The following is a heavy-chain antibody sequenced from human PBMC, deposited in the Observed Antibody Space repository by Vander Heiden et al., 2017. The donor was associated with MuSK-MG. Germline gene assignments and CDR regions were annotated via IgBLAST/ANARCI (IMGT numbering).Heavy chain of an antibody. CDR1: GYTFSDFY. V-gene: IGHV1-2*02. D-gene: IGHD2-15*01. CDR2: IHPHSGDT. CDR3: VRLRDIDIYAVFDY. Sequence: QVQLAQSGTQVKRPGASMTVSCKASGYTFSDFYIQWVRQVSGQGFEWMGWIHPHSGDTKYAQKCQGRVTMTRDTSTSTDYMDLTGLTSDATAVYYCVRLRDIDIYAVFDYWGQGTLLPVS. J-gene: IGHJ4*02.